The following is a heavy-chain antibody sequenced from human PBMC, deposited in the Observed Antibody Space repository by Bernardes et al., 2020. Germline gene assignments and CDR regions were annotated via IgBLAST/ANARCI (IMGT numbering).Heavy chain of an antibody. Sequence: SETLSLTCTVSGGSISSYYWSWIRQPPGKGLEWIGYIYYSGSTNYNPYLKSRVTISVDTSKNQFYLKLSSVTAAATAVYYCVGGSPALLDYWGQGTLVTVSS. CDR3: VGGSPALLDY. CDR2: IYYSGST. D-gene: IGHD2-15*01. V-gene: IGHV4-59*01. CDR1: GGSISSYY. J-gene: IGHJ4*02.